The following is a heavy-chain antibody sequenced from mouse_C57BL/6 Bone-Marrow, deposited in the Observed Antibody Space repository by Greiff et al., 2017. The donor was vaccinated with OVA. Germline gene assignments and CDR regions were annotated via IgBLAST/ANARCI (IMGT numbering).Heavy chain of an antibody. CDR1: GYTFTSYW. D-gene: IGHD1-1*01. V-gene: IGHV1-50*01. CDR2: IDPPDSYT. Sequence: QVQLQQPGAELVKPGASVKLSCKASGYTFTSYWMQWVKQRPGQGLEWIGEIDPPDSYTNYNQKFKGKATLTVDTSSSTAYMQLSSLTSEDSAVYYCAREDYYGSILHYAMDYWGQGTSVTVSS. J-gene: IGHJ4*01. CDR3: AREDYYGSILHYAMDY.